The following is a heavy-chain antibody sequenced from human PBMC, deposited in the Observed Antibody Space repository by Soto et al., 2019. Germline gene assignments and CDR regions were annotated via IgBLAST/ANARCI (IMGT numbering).Heavy chain of an antibody. CDR2: LKGDGSST. CDR1: GFTFSRSW. Sequence: EVQLVESGGGLVQPGGSLRLSCAASGFTFSRSWMHWVRQAPGKGLVWVSRLKGDGSSTNYADSVEGRFTISRDNAKNTLYLQMNSLRAEDTALYYCARGGDDDYFDNWGQGTLVTVSS. J-gene: IGHJ4*02. V-gene: IGHV3-74*01. CDR3: ARGGDDDYFDN. D-gene: IGHD3-16*01.